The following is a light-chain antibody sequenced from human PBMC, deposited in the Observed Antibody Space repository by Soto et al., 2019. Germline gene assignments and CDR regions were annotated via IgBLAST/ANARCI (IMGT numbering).Light chain of an antibody. V-gene: IGKV2-28*01. J-gene: IGKJ2*01. CDR2: LGS. Sequence: DIVMTQSPLSLPVTPGEPASISCRSSQSLLHSNGYNYLDRYLQKPGQSPQLLIYLGSNRASGVPDRFSGSGSGTDFTLKISRVEAEDVGVYYCMQARQTPLTFGQGTKLEIK. CDR1: QSLLHSNGYNY. CDR3: MQARQTPLT.